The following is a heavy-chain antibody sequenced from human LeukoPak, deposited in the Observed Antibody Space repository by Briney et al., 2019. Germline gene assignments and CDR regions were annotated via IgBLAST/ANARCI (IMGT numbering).Heavy chain of an antibody. Sequence: SETLSLTCTVSGGSVSSYYWSWIRQPPGKGQEWIGYFSYSGNTNYNPSLKSRVTISVDTSKNQFSLKLSSVTAADTAVYYCARGPLDSGYTYFDYWGQGTLVSVAS. D-gene: IGHD5-12*01. J-gene: IGHJ4*02. CDR1: GGSVSSYY. CDR3: ARGPLDSGYTYFDY. CDR2: FSYSGNT. V-gene: IGHV4-59*02.